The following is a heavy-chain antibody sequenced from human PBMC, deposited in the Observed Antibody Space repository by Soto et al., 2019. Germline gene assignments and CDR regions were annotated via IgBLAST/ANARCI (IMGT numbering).Heavy chain of an antibody. V-gene: IGHV4-59*01. J-gene: IGHJ4*02. D-gene: IGHD4-17*01. Sequence: PSETLSLTCAVYGGSFSGYYWSWIRQPPGKGLEWIGYIYYSVSTNYNPSLKSRVTISVDTSKNQFSLKLSSVTAADTAVYYCARDGGDYVFWGQGTLVTVSS. CDR2: IYYSVST. CDR1: GGSFSGYY. CDR3: ARDGGDYVF.